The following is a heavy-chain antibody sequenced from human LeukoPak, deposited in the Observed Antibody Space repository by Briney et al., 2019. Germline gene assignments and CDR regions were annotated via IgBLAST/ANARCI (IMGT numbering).Heavy chain of an antibody. CDR1: GGTFISYA. D-gene: IGHD3-9*01. V-gene: IGHV1-69*13. J-gene: IGHJ4*02. Sequence: SVKVSFTASGGTFISYAFSWVRQAPGQGLEWMGGIIPIFGTANYAQKFQGRVTITADESTSTAYMELSSLRSEDTAVYYCAGSKDLRLDDIYYWGQGTLVTVSS. CDR2: IIPIFGTA. CDR3: AGSKDLRLDDIYY.